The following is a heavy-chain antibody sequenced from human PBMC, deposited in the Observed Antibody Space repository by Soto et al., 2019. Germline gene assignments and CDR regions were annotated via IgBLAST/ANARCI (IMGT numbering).Heavy chain of an antibody. D-gene: IGHD3-10*01. Sequence: NPSETLSLTCTVSGGAIRSGGYYWSWIRQFPGKGLEWIGYIYEGGSTYYNPSLNSRVTISVDTSKNQFSLNLNSVTAADTAVYYCARGYRVRGIVRWFDPWGQGTQVTVSS. CDR2: IYEGGST. V-gene: IGHV4-31*03. J-gene: IGHJ5*02. CDR1: GGAIRSGGYY. CDR3: ARGYRVRGIVRWFDP.